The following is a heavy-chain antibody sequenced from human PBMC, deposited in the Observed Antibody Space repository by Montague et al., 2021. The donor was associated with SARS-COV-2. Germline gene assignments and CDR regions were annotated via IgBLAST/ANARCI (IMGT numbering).Heavy chain of an antibody. J-gene: IGHJ6*02. D-gene: IGHD3-3*01. V-gene: IGHV4-59*12. CDR1: GGSISPYY. CDR2: TSYSGST. CDR3: ARWGEYYDSPYYYYAMDV. Sequence: SETLSLTCTVSGGSISPYYWSWIRQSPGKGLECIGYTSYSGSTDYNPSLTSRVTISIDTSKTQFSLKLSSVSAADTAVYYCARWGEYYDSPYYYYAMDVWGQGTTVTVSS.